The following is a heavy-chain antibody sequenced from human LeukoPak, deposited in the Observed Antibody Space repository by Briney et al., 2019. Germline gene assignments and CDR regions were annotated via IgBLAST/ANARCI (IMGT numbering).Heavy chain of an antibody. CDR2: TYYRSKWYF. V-gene: IGHV6-1*01. J-gene: IGHJ6*03. Sequence: SQTLSLTCAISGDSVSRNTAGWNWIRQSPSRGLEWLGRTYYRSKWYFDFAPSVRNRITINPDTSKNQFSLQLNSVTPEDTAVYYCARDHPVVYCSGGSCYPDAWYYYYMDVWGKGTTVTISS. CDR3: ARDHPVVYCSGGSCYPDAWYYYYMDV. D-gene: IGHD2-15*01. CDR1: GDSVSRNTAG.